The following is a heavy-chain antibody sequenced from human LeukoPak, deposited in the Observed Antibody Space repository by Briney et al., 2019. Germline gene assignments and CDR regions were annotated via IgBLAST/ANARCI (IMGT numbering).Heavy chain of an antibody. Sequence: GGSLRLSCAASGFTFSSYAMSWVRQAPGKGLEWVSALSGGGDNTYYADSVKGRFTISRDNSKNTLYLQMNSLRAEDTAIYYCAKTSRANSAYDSPFDYWGQGTLVTVSS. CDR2: LSGGGDNT. J-gene: IGHJ4*02. CDR1: GFTFSSYA. CDR3: AKTSRANSAYDSPFDY. V-gene: IGHV3-23*01. D-gene: IGHD5-12*01.